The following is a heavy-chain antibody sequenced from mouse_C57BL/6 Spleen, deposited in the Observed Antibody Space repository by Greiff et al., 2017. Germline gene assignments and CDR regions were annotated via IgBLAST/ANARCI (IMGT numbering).Heavy chain of an antibody. V-gene: IGHV1-80*01. J-gene: IGHJ4*01. Sequence: VQLQQSGAELVQPGASVQISCKAPGSAFSCHWMTWVKQRPGNGLDWIGQIYPGDGDTNYNGKFKGKATLTADKSSSTAYMQLSSLTSEDSAVYFCARIYYSNYGYAMDYRGQGTSVTVSS. CDR1: GSAFSCHW. D-gene: IGHD2-5*01. CDR2: IYPGDGDT. CDR3: ARIYYSNYGYAMDY.